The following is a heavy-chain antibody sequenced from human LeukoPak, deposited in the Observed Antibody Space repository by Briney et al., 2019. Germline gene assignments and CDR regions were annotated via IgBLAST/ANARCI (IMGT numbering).Heavy chain of an antibody. Sequence: ASVKVSCKASGYTFTSYGISWVQQAPGQGLEWMGWISAYNGNTNYSQKLQGRVTMTTDTSTSTAYMELRSLRSDDTAVYYCARAGDLTAIGWFGPWGQGTMVTVSS. J-gene: IGHJ5*02. CDR3: ARAGDLTAIGWFGP. V-gene: IGHV1-18*01. CDR2: ISAYNGNT. CDR1: GYTFTSYG. D-gene: IGHD2-21*02.